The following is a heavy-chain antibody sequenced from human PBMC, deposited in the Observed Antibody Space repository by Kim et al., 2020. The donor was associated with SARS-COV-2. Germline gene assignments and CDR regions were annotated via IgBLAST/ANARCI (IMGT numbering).Heavy chain of an antibody. D-gene: IGHD2-2*01. CDR2: INHSGGT. CDR1: GGSLSGYS. V-gene: IGHV4-34*01. CDR3: ARGHIVVVPAPVLGV. J-gene: IGHJ6*01. Sequence: SETLSLTCAVYGGSLSGYSWNWIRQPPGKGLEWIGEINHSGGTNYSPSLTSRVTMSMDTSKNQFSLRLSPVTAADTAVDYCARGHIVVVPAPVLGVW.